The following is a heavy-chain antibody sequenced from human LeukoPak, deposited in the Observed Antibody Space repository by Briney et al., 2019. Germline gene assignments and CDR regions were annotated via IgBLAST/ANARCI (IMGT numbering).Heavy chain of an antibody. V-gene: IGHV4-34*01. CDR1: GGSFSGYY. CDR3: ARGSCSLTSCYTV. Sequence: SETLSLTCAVYGGSFSGYYWSWIRQPPGKGLEWIGEINHSGSTNYNPSLKSRVTISVDTSKNQFSLKLSSVTAADTAVYYCARGSCSLTSCYTVWGQGTLVTVSS. D-gene: IGHD2-2*02. J-gene: IGHJ4*02. CDR2: INHSGST.